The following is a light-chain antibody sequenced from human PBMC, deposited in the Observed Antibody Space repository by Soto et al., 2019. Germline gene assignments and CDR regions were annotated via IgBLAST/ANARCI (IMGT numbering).Light chain of an antibody. CDR3: QQYGSSPT. Sequence: EIVLTQSPGTLSLSPGERATLSCRSSQNVSSSYLAWYQQKPGQAPRLLIYDASSRATGIPDRFSGSGSGTDFTLTISRLEPEDFAVYYCQQYGSSPTFGQGTKVEIK. J-gene: IGKJ1*01. CDR2: DAS. V-gene: IGKV3-20*01. CDR1: QNVSSSY.